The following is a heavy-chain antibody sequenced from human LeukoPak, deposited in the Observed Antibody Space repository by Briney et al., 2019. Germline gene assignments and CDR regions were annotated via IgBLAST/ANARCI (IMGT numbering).Heavy chain of an antibody. CDR1: GGSFSGYY. D-gene: IGHD2-2*02. V-gene: IGHV4-34*01. Sequence: SETLSLTCAVYGGSFSGYYWSWIRQPPGKGLEWIGEINHSGSTNYNPSLKSRVTISVDTSKNQFSLKLSSVTAADTAVYYCARGATYIPLNSFDPRGQGTLVTVSS. CDR2: INHSGST. CDR3: ARGATYIPLNSFDP. J-gene: IGHJ5*02.